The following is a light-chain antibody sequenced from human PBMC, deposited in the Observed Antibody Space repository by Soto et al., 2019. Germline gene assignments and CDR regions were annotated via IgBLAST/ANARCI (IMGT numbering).Light chain of an antibody. CDR1: QSVSSSY. J-gene: IGKJ1*01. CDR3: QQYGSSPGT. Sequence: EIVLTQSPCTLSVSPGERATLSCRASQSVSSSYLAWYQQKPGQAPRLLIYGASIRATGIPDRFSGSGSGTDFTLTISRLEPEDFAVYYCQQYGSSPGTFGQGTKVEIK. CDR2: GAS. V-gene: IGKV3-20*01.